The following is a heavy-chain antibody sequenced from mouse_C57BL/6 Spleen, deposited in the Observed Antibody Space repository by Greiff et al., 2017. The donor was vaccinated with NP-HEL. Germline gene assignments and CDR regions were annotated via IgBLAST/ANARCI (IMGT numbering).Heavy chain of an antibody. CDR2: ISYSGST. V-gene: IGHV3-1*01. CDR1: GYSITSGYD. CDR3: ARDREGGYYGFAY. J-gene: IGHJ3*01. D-gene: IGHD2-3*01. Sequence: EVQLQQSGPGMVKPSQSLSLTCTVTGYSITSGYDWHWIRHFPGNKLEWMGYISYSGSTNYNPSLKSRISITHDTSKNHFFLKLNSVTTEDTATYYCARDREGGYYGFAYWGHGTLVTVSA.